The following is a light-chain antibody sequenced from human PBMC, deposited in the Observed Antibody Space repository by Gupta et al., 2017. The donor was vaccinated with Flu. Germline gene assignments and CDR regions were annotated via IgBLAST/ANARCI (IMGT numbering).Light chain of an antibody. J-gene: IGKJ1*01. V-gene: IGKV3-20*01. CDR3: QHYASPPQA. CDR1: QCVPNNH. Sequence: DIVLTQVPASLPLSPGEAATLSCRASQCVPNNHLAWYQQYPGQAPRLLIFAASRRATGIPDRFSGSGSGTEFILTISRLEPADYAVYYCQHYASPPQAFGQGTRVDVK. CDR2: AAS.